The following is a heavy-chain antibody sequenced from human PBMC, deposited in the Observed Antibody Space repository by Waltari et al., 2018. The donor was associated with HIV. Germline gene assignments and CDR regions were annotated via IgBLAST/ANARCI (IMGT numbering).Heavy chain of an antibody. V-gene: IGHV3-7*01. CDR1: ASSVSSGYY. J-gene: IGHJ6*02. D-gene: IGHD2-15*01. CDR2: IKDDGTEA. Sequence: VQLQESGPGLVKPSETLSLTCKVSASSVSSGYYWGWIRQSPGKGLEWGANIKDDGTEAYYLDSVKGRFTISRDNAKDSLSLQMNSLRAEDTAVYYCARGTPLYGLDVWGQGTTVTASS. CDR3: ARGTPLYGLDV.